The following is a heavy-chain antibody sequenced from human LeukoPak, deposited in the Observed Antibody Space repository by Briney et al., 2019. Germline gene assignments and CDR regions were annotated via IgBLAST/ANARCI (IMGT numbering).Heavy chain of an antibody. Sequence: ASVKVSCKASGYTFTGYYMHWVRQAPGQGLEWMGWINPNSGGTNYAQKFQGRVTITRDTSISTAYMELSRLRSDDTAVYYCARRGSSTWTNWFDPWGQGTLVTVSS. V-gene: IGHV1-2*02. D-gene: IGHD6-13*01. CDR1: GYTFTGYY. J-gene: IGHJ5*02. CDR2: INPNSGGT. CDR3: ARRGSSTWTNWFDP.